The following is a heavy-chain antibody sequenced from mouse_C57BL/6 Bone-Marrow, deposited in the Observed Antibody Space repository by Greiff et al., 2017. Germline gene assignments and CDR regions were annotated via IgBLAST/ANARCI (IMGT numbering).Heavy chain of an antibody. V-gene: IGHV5-6*01. J-gene: IGHJ1*03. D-gene: IGHD1-1*01. CDR2: ISSGGSYT. CDR1: GFTFSSYG. Sequence: VQLKESGGDLVKPGGSLKLSCAASGFTFSSYGMSWVRQTPDKRLEWVATISSGGSYTYYQDSVKGRFTISRDNAKNTLYRQMSSLKSEDTAMYYGARRLRWYFDVWGTGTTVTVSS. CDR3: ARRLRWYFDV.